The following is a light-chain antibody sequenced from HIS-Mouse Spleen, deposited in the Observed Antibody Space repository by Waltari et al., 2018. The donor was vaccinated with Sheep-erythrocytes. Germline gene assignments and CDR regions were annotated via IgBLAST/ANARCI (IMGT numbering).Light chain of an antibody. J-gene: IGLJ3*02. CDR1: SPNIASNT. CDR3: AAWDDSLNGPV. CDR2: SNN. V-gene: IGLV1-44*01. Sequence: QSVLTQPPSASGTHGQRVTISCSGSSPNIASNTVNWYQQLPGTAPKLLIYSNNQRPSGVPDRFSGSKSGTSASLAISGLQSEDEADYYCAAWDDSLNGPVFGGGTKLTVL.